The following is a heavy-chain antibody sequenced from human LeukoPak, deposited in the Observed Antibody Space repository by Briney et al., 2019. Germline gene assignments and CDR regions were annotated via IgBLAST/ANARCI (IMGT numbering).Heavy chain of an antibody. V-gene: IGHV5-51*01. J-gene: IGHJ5*02. CDR3: ARLVAVALNWFDP. CDR1: GYRFTSYW. Sequence: GESLKISCKGSGYRFTSYWIGGVRQMPGKGLEWMGIIYPGDSDTRYSPSFQGQVTISADKSITTAYLQWSSLKASDTAMYYCARLVAVALNWFDPWGQGTLVTVSS. CDR2: IYPGDSDT. D-gene: IGHD6-19*01.